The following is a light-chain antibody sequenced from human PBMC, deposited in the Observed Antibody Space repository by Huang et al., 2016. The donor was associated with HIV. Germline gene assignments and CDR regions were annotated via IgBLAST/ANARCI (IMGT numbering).Light chain of an antibody. Sequence: EIVMTQSPATLSVYPGERATLSCRASQSISQTLAWYQQKPGQAPRLLIYAASTRANGVPARFSGSGSGTEFTLTISSLQSEDFAVYYCQQYNNWPPKVTFGGGTKVEIK. J-gene: IGKJ4*01. CDR3: QQYNNWPPKVT. CDR1: QSISQT. CDR2: AAS. V-gene: IGKV3-15*01.